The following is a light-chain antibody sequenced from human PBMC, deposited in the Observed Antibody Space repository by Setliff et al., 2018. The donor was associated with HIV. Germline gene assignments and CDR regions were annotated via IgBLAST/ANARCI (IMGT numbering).Light chain of an antibody. Sequence: QSALTQPRSVSGSPGQSVTFSCTGSSSDVGAYDYVSWYQQHPGKAPRLMIYEVTKRPSGVSNRFSGSKSGNTASLTISGLQSEDDADYYCCSYAGSNTFVFGTGTKVTVL. J-gene: IGLJ1*01. CDR3: CSYAGSNTFV. CDR1: SSDVGAYDY. CDR2: EVT. V-gene: IGLV2-11*01.